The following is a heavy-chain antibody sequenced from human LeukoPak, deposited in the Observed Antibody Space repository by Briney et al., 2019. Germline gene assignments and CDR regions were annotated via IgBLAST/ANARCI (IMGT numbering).Heavy chain of an antibody. Sequence: ASVKVSCKASGYTFTSYGISWVRRAPGQGLEWMGWISAYNGNTNYAQKLQGRVTMTTDTSTSTAYMELRSLRSDDTAVYYCARGNYDILTGYYPDYWGQGTLVTVSS. V-gene: IGHV1-18*01. CDR3: ARGNYDILTGYYPDY. D-gene: IGHD3-9*01. J-gene: IGHJ4*02. CDR2: ISAYNGNT. CDR1: GYTFTSYG.